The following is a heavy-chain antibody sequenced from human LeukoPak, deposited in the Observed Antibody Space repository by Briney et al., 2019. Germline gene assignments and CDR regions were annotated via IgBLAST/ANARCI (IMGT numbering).Heavy chain of an antibody. CDR3: ARDQVVRYCSSTSCTPADY. CDR1: GYTFTSYG. D-gene: IGHD2-2*01. CDR2: ISAYNGNT. Sequence: ASVKVSCKASGYTFTSYGISWVRQAPGQGLEWMGWISAYNGNTNYAQKLQGRVTMTTDTSTSTAYVELRSLRSDDTAVYYCARDQVVRYCSSTSCTPADYWGQGTLVTVSS. J-gene: IGHJ4*02. V-gene: IGHV1-18*01.